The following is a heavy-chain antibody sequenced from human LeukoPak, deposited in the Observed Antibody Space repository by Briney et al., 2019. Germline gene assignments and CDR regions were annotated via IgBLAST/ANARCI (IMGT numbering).Heavy chain of an antibody. CDR1: GGSIRSSYYY. CDR3: ARGYVRGVIWFDP. CDR2: IYDSGST. V-gene: IGHV4-39*07. J-gene: IGHJ5*02. D-gene: IGHD3-10*01. Sequence: PSETLSLTCTVSGGSIRSSYYYWGWIRQPPGKGLEWIGSIYDSGSTYYNPSLKSRVTISVDTSKNQFSLKLSSVTAADTAVYYCARGYVRGVIWFDPWGQGTLVTVSS.